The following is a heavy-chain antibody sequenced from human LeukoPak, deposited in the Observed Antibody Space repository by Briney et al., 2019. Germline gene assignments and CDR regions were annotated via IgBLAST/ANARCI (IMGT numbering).Heavy chain of an antibody. D-gene: IGHD3-3*01. Sequence: PSETLSLTCTVSGGSISSYYWSWIRQPPGKGLEWIGYIHYSGSTNYNPSLKSRVTISVDTSKNQFSLKLSSVTAADTAVYFCARDHSKYYDFWSGYDQFDYWGQGTLVTVSS. CDR1: GGSISSYY. CDR3: ARDHSKYYDFWSGYDQFDY. CDR2: IHYSGST. J-gene: IGHJ4*02. V-gene: IGHV4-59*01.